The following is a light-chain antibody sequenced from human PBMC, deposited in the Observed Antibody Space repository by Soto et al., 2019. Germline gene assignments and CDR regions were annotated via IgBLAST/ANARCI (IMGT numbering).Light chain of an antibody. V-gene: IGKV3-20*01. Sequence: ENVLTQSPGTLSLSPGERATLSCRATQSVTSRYFAWYQQKPGQAPRHLIYGVSSRATDIPDRFSGSGSGTDFTLTISRLEPEDFVVYYCQQYSSLPHTFGQGTKLEVK. CDR1: QSVTSRY. J-gene: IGKJ2*01. CDR3: QQYSSLPHT. CDR2: GVS.